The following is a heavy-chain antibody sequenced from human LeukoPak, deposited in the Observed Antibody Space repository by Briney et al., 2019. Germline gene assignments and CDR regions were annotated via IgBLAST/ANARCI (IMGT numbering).Heavy chain of an antibody. V-gene: IGHV3-15*01. CDR3: AKDPRSSSLPYYFDY. CDR1: GFTFSNAW. D-gene: IGHD6-6*01. CDR2: IKSKTDGGTT. J-gene: IGHJ4*02. Sequence: GGSLRLSCAASGFTFSNAWMSWVRQAPGKGLEWVGRIKSKTDGGTTDYAAPVKGRFTISRDDSKNTLYLQMNSLRAEDTAVYYCAKDPRSSSLPYYFDYWGQGTLVTVSS.